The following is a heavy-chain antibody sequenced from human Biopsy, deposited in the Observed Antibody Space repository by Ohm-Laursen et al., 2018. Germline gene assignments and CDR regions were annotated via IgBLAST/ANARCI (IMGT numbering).Heavy chain of an antibody. V-gene: IGHV4-59*01. Sequence: SETLSLTCTVSRDSISNYYWTWIRQSPGKGLEWIGYIYYTGSTNYNPSVKSRVTISVDTSKNQFSLKLNSVTAADTAVYYCARMPHFAYWGQGILVTVSS. CDR1: RDSISNYY. CDR2: IYYTGST. D-gene: IGHD2-2*01. J-gene: IGHJ4*02. CDR3: ARMPHFAY.